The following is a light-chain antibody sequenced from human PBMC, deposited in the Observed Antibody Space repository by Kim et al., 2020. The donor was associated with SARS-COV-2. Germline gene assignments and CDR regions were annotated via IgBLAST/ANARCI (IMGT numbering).Light chain of an antibody. Sequence: GQSIPISCTGTSSDVGGYNYVAWYQQHPGKAPKLMIYDVSKRPSGVSSRFSGSKSGNTASLTISGLQAEDEADYYCNSYTSSSTLVFGGGTKLTVL. J-gene: IGLJ3*02. CDR2: DVS. CDR3: NSYTSSSTLV. CDR1: SSDVGGYNY. V-gene: IGLV2-14*03.